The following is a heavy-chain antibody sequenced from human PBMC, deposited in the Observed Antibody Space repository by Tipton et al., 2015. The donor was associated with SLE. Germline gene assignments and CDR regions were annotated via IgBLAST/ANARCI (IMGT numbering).Heavy chain of an antibody. CDR3: ARRLGSSWTYYFDY. Sequence: TLSLTCTVSGGSISSHYWSWIRQPPGKGLEWIGYIYYSGSTNYNPSLKSRVTISVDTSKNQFSLKLSSVTAADTAVYYCARRLGSSWTYYFDYWGQGTLVTVSS. D-gene: IGHD6-13*01. V-gene: IGHV4-59*08. CDR1: GGSISSHY. J-gene: IGHJ4*02. CDR2: IYYSGST.